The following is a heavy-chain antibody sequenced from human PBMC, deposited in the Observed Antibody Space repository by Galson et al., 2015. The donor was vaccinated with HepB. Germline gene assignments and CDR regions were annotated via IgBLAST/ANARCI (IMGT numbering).Heavy chain of an antibody. J-gene: IGHJ4*02. D-gene: IGHD3-10*01. CDR1: GYTFTSYG. Sequence: SVKVSCKASGYTFTSYGISWVRQAPGQGLEWMGWISAYNGNTNYAQKLQGRVTMTTDTSTSTAYMELRSLRSDDTAVYYCARDHFSAGGSGSYPYWGQGTLVTVSS. CDR2: ISAYNGNT. V-gene: IGHV1-18*01. CDR3: ARDHFSAGGSGSYPY.